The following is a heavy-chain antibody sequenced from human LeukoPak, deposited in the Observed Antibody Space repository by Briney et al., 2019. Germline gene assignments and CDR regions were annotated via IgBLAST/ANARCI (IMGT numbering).Heavy chain of an antibody. V-gene: IGHV4-39*01. CDR1: GGSINNGGYY. J-gene: IGHJ3*02. CDR3: ALTYTRSGSYYPDDAFDI. Sequence: SETLSLTCTVSGGSINNGGYYWSWIRQPPGKGLEWIGSIYYSGSTYYNASLKSRVTISVDTSKNQFSLKLSSVTAADTAVYYCALTYTRSGSYYPDDAFDIWGQGTMVTVSS. CDR2: IYYSGST. D-gene: IGHD3-10*01.